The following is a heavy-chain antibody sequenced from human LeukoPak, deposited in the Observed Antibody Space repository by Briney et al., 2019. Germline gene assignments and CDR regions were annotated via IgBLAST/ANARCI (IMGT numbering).Heavy chain of an antibody. CDR1: GFTFSDYY. CDR3: ARDYLCAFDI. J-gene: IGHJ3*02. V-gene: IGHV3-74*01. CDR2: INTDGSST. Sequence: PGGSLRLSCAASGFTFSDYYMSWVRQGPGKGLVWVSRINTDGSSTSNADSVKGRFTISRDNAKNTLYLQMNSLRAEDTAVYYCARDYLCAFDIWGQGTMVTVSS. D-gene: IGHD5-12*01.